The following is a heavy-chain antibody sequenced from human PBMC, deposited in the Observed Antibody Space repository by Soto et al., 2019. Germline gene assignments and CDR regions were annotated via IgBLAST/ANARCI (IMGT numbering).Heavy chain of an antibody. J-gene: IGHJ4*02. CDR1: GFTFNRYA. D-gene: IGHD3-10*01. V-gene: IGHV3-30*04. CDR2: ISRDGTNK. CDR3: ARSRSGAVADSFDF. Sequence: GGSLRLSCAASGFTFNRYAIHWVRQAPGKGLEWVAVISRDGTNKYYVDSVKGRFTISRDNSRNTLYLQMNSLRHEDAAVYYCARSRSGAVADSFDFWGQGTLVTVSS.